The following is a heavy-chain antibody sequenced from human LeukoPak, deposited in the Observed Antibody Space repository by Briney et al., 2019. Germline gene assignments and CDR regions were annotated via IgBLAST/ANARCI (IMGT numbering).Heavy chain of an antibody. D-gene: IGHD2-15*01. V-gene: IGHV5-51*01. J-gene: IGHJ4*02. Sequence: GESLKISCKGSGYSFTTYWIAWVRQMPGKGLECMGLIYPGDSDTRYSPSFQGQVTISADKSISTAYLQWSSLKASDTAMYICARCSGGNCYLDYWGQGTLVTVSS. CDR2: IYPGDSDT. CDR3: ARCSGGNCYLDY. CDR1: GYSFTTYW.